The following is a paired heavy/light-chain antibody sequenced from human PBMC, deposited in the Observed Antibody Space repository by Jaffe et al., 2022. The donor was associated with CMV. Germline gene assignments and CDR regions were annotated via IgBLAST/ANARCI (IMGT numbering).Light chain of an antibody. CDR3: GTWDSSLSGGV. CDR2: ENN. Sequence: QSVLTQPPSVSAAPGQKVTISCSGSSSNIGNNYVSWYQQLPGTAPKLLIYENNKRPSGIPDRFSGSKSGTSATLGITGLQTGDEADYYCGTWDSSLSGGVFGGGTKLTVL. CDR1: SSNIGNNY. J-gene: IGLJ2*01. V-gene: IGLV1-51*02.
Heavy chain of an antibody. CDR1: GFTFSDYY. D-gene: IGHD4-17*01. CDR2: ISSSGSTI. V-gene: IGHV3-11*01. Sequence: QVQLVESGGGLVKPGGSLRLSCAASGFTFSDYYMSWIRQAPGKGLEWVSYISSSGSTIYYADSVKGRFTISRDNAKNSLYLQMNSLRAEDTAVYYCARDSSATVWWFDPWGQGTLVTVSS. CDR3: ARDSSATVWWFDP. J-gene: IGHJ5*02.